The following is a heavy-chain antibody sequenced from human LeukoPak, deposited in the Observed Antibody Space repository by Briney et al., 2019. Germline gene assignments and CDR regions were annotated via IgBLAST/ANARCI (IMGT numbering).Heavy chain of an antibody. D-gene: IGHD3-22*01. CDR1: GYAFTSYY. CDR2: INPSGGST. J-gene: IGHJ4*02. Sequence: ASVKVPCKASGYAFTSYYMHWVRQAPGQGLEWMGIINPSGGSTNYAQKFQGRVTMTRDTSTSTVYMELSSLRSEDTAVYYCARDGYYDTTRLGYWGQGTLVTVSS. CDR3: ARDGYYDTTRLGY. V-gene: IGHV1-46*01.